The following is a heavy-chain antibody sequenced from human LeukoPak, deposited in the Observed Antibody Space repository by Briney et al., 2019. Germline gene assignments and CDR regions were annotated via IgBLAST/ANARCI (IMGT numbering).Heavy chain of an antibody. D-gene: IGHD3-3*01. CDR2: MNPNSGNT. CDR3: ARTATRYYDFWSGYYTGYYYYGVDV. Sequence: ASVKVSCKASGYTFTSYDINWVRQATGQGLEWMGWMNPNSGNTGYAQKFQGRVTMTRNTSISTAYMELSSLRSEDTAVYYCARTATRYYDFWSGYYTGYYYYGVDVWGQGTTVTVSS. CDR1: GYTFTSYD. V-gene: IGHV1-8*01. J-gene: IGHJ6*02.